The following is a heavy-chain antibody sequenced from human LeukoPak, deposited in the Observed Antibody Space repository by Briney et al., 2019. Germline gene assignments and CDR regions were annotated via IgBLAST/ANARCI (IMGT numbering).Heavy chain of an antibody. CDR1: GFSFSSNW. J-gene: IGHJ5*02. V-gene: IGHV3-74*01. CDR2: INSGGTGI. Sequence: GGSLRLSCAASGFSFSSNWMHWVRQSPGKGLVWVSRINSGGTGISYADSVEGRFTISRDNAKNTLFLQMNSLRGEDTAVYYCATSLGPLAESWGQGTLVTISS. D-gene: IGHD6-19*01. CDR3: ATSLGPLAES.